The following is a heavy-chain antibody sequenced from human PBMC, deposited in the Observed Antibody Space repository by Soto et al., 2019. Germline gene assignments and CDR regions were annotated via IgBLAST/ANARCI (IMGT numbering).Heavy chain of an antibody. V-gene: IGHV4-39*01. J-gene: IGHJ5*02. CDR3: ASENGKAVETKWFDP. CDR2: IYYSGST. Sequence: QLQLQESGPGLVKPSETLSLTCTVSGGSISSSSYYWGWIRQPPGKGLEWIGSIYYSGSTYYNPSLKSRVTISVDTSKNQFSLKLSSVTAADTAVYYCASENGKAVETKWFDPWGQGTLVTVSS. D-gene: IGHD2-21*01. CDR1: GGSISSSSYY.